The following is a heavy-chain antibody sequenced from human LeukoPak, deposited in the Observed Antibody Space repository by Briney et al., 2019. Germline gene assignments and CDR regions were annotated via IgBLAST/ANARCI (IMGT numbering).Heavy chain of an antibody. CDR3: AREGTVAGSYFDY. Sequence: SETLSLTCAVYGGSFSGYYGSWIRQPPGKGLEWIGEINHSGSTNYNPSLKSRVTISVDTSKNQFSLKLSSVTAADTAVYYCAREGTVAGSYFDYWGQGTLVTVSS. J-gene: IGHJ4*02. D-gene: IGHD6-19*01. V-gene: IGHV4-34*01. CDR1: GGSFSGYY. CDR2: INHSGST.